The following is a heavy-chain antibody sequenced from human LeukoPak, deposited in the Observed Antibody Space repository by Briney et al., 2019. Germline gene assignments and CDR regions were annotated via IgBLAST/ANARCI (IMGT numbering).Heavy chain of an antibody. CDR1: GFTFSSYA. D-gene: IGHD1-20*01. Sequence: GGSLRLSCAAPGFTFSSYAMSWVRQAPGKGLEWVSAISGSGGSTYYADSVKGRFTISRDNSKNTLYLQMNSLRAEDTAVYYCAKDLNWDEYGMDVWGQGTTVTVSS. CDR3: AKDLNWDEYGMDV. J-gene: IGHJ6*02. CDR2: ISGSGGST. V-gene: IGHV3-23*01.